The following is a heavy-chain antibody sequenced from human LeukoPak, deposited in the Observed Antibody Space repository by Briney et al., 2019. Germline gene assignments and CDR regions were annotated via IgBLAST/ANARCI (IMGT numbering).Heavy chain of an antibody. V-gene: IGHV3-11*01. CDR1: GLIFSDYY. Sequence: RGSLRLSCAASGLIFSDYYMTWIRQAPGKGLDWVSYIDRSGATAFYADSVKGRFTMSRDNARNSLHLQMNDLRPEDSAVYYCGLSSMNPSYYYGIDVWGQGTTVRVSS. CDR3: GLSSMNPSYYYGIDV. J-gene: IGHJ6*02. CDR2: IDRSGATA. D-gene: IGHD6-19*01.